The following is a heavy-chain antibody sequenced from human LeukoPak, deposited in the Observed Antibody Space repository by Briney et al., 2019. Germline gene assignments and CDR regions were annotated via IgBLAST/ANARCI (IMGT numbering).Heavy chain of an antibody. CDR2: IYSGGST. D-gene: IGHD3-3*01. Sequence: GGSLRLSCAASGFTVSSNYMSWVRQAPGRGLEWVSVIYSGGSTYYADSVKGRFTISRDNSKNTLYLQMNSLRAEDTAVYYCARGNYDFWGGYLGHYMDVWGKGTTVTVS. V-gene: IGHV3-66*02. J-gene: IGHJ6*03. CDR1: GFTVSSNY. CDR3: ARGNYDFWGGYLGHYMDV.